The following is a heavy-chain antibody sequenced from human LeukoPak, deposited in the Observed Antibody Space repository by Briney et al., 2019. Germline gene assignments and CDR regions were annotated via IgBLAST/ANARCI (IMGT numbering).Heavy chain of an antibody. CDR1: GGSISSSSYY. V-gene: IGHV4-39*01. J-gene: IGHJ4*02. CDR2: IYYSGST. CDR3: AGLETYYDFWSGPIVFDY. D-gene: IGHD3-3*01. Sequence: SETLSLTCTVSGGSISSSSYYWGWIRQPPGKGLEWIGNIYYSGSTYYNPSLKSRVTISVDTSKNQFSLKLSSVTAADTAVYYCAGLETYYDFWSGPIVFDYWGQGTLVTVSS.